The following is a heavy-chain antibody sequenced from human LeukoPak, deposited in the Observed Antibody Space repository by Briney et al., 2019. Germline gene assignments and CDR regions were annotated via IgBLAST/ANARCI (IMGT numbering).Heavy chain of an antibody. Sequence: SETLSLTCTVSGDSMSTYYWSWIRQPPGKGLEWIGYIYDNGYTHYNPPLKSRVSISLDTSKSQFSLNLSSVTAADTAVYYCARRAFGGVIAANWFDPWGQGTLVTVSS. V-gene: IGHV4-59*08. CDR3: ARRAFGGVIAANWFDP. CDR2: IYDNGYT. J-gene: IGHJ5*02. D-gene: IGHD3-16*02. CDR1: GDSMSTYY.